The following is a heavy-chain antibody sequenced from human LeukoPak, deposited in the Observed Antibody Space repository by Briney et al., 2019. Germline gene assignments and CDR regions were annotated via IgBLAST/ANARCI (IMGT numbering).Heavy chain of an antibody. V-gene: IGHV3-53*01. CDR3: AGSSRAFDI. J-gene: IGHJ3*02. CDR2: IYSGGNT. CDR1: GVSVSNTY. Sequence: GGSLRLSCAASGVSVSNTYMSWVRQAPGKGLEWVAIIYSGGNTYYADSVKGRFTISRDNSKSTLYRQMNRLRPEDTAVYYCAGSSRAFDIWGQGTMVTVSS. D-gene: IGHD6-6*01.